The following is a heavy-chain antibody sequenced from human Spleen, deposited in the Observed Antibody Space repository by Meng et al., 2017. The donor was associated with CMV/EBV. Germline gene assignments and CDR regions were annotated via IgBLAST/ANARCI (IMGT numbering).Heavy chain of an antibody. CDR2: ISSSGRYM. V-gene: IGHV3-21*01. CDR1: GFTFSTSG. Sequence: GGSLRLSCVASGFTFSTSGLNWVRQAPGKGLEWISCISSSGRYMYYADSVKGRFTISRDNAKNSLYLQMNSLRAEDTAVYYCARAKPYCSSTSCYTSYYYGMDVWGQGTTVTVSS. CDR3: ARAKPYCSSTSCYTSYYYGMDV. J-gene: IGHJ6*02. D-gene: IGHD2-2*02.